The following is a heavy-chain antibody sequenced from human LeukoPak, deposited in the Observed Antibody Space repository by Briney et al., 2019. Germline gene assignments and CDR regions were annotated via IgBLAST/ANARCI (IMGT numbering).Heavy chain of an antibody. J-gene: IGHJ1*01. CDR2: ISARSTYI. CDR1: GFTFNTYS. D-gene: IGHD3-22*01. CDR3: ARAPSEIGGYYPEYFRH. V-gene: IGHV3-21*01. Sequence: GGSLRLSCAASGFTFNTYSLNWVRQAPGKGLEWVSSISARSTYIYYADSVKGRFTISRDNAKNTVSLQMNSLRAEDTGVYYCARAPSEIGGYYPEYFRHWGQGTLVTASS.